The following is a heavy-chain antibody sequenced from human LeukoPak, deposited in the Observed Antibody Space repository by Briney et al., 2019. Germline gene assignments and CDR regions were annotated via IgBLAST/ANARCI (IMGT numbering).Heavy chain of an antibody. CDR1: GFTFSSYW. CDR3: VREDYGDYVRYYYYYGMDV. V-gene: IGHV3-74*01. J-gene: IGHJ6*02. Sequence: GGSLRLSCAASGFTFSSYWMHWVRQAPGKGLVWVSRINSDGSSTSYADSVKGRFTISRDNAKNTLYLQMNSLRAEDTAVYYCVREDYGDYVRYYYYYGMDVWGQGTTVTVSS. CDR2: INSDGSST. D-gene: IGHD4-17*01.